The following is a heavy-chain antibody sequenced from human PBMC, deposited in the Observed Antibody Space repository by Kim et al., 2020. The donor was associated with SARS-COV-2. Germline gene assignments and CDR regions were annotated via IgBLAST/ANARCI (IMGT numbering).Heavy chain of an antibody. D-gene: IGHD3-22*01. CDR2: INPSGGST. V-gene: IGHV1-46*01. Sequence: ASVKVSCKASGYTFTSYYMHWVRQAPGQGLEWMGIINPSGGSTSYAQKFQGRVTMTRDTSTSTVYMELSSLRSEDTAVYYCARTYSGGSWGSGYYYGPNYFDSWGQGTLVTVSS. CDR3: ARTYSGGSWGSGYYYGPNYFDS. CDR1: GYTFTSYY. J-gene: IGHJ4*02.